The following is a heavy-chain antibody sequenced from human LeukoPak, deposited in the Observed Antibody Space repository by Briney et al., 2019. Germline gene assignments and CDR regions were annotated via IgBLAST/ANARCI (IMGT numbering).Heavy chain of an antibody. CDR3: ARLDIVLS. CDR1: GFTFRNYA. CDR2: ISYDGSNK. Sequence: GGSLRLSCTASGFTFRNYAMHWVRQAPGKGLEWVAVISYDGSNKYYADSVKGRLTISRDDSKNTLYLQMHSLPAEDTAMYYCARLDIVLSWGQGALVTVSS. J-gene: IGHJ5*02. D-gene: IGHD2-2*03. V-gene: IGHV3-30-3*01.